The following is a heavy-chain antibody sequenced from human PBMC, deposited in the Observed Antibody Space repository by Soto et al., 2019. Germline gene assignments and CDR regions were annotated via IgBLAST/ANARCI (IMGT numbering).Heavy chain of an antibody. Sequence: ASVKVSCKASGYTFTSYAMHWVRQAPGQRLEWMGWINAGNGNTKYSQKFQGRVTITRDTSASTAYMELSSLRSEDTAVYYCARDPAYCSSTSCYPYNWFDPWGQGTLVTVSS. CDR1: GYTFTSYA. J-gene: IGHJ5*02. V-gene: IGHV1-3*01. D-gene: IGHD2-2*01. CDR2: INAGNGNT. CDR3: ARDPAYCSSTSCYPYNWFDP.